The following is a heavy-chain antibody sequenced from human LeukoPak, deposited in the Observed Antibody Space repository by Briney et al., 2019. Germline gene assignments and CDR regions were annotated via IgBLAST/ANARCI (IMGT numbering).Heavy chain of an antibody. CDR1: GYSISSNNW. V-gene: IGHV4-28*01. CDR2: IYYIGNT. CDR3: ARNQAVAANRGAFDI. Sequence: SETLSLTCAVSGYSISSNNWWAWIRQPPGKGLEWIGYIYYIGNTYYNPYNPSLTSRVTMSVDTSKNQFSLKLDSVTEIDTAMYYCARNQAVAANRGAFDIWGQGTMVTVSS. J-gene: IGHJ3*02. D-gene: IGHD6-19*01.